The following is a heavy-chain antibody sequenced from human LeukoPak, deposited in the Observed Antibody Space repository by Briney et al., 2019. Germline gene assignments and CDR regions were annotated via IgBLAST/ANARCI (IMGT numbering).Heavy chain of an antibody. V-gene: IGHV4-59*01. J-gene: IGHJ4*02. CDR2: VYYSGSA. D-gene: IGHD1-26*01. Sequence: SETLSLTCTVSGGSISSYYWSWIRQPPGEGVEWIGYVYYSGSAHYNPSLKSRVTISVDTSKNQFSLKVSSVTAADTAIYYCAGGTDYYFDYWGQGTLVTVSS. CDR3: AGGTDYYFDY. CDR1: GGSISSYY.